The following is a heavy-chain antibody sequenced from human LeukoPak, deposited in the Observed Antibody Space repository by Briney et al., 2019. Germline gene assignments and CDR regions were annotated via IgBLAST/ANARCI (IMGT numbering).Heavy chain of an antibody. CDR3: ARLRDYGSGTFYNDY. CDR1: GDSLSNYY. V-gene: IGHV4-59*08. J-gene: IGHJ4*02. Sequence: SETLSLTCSVSGDSLSNYYWIWMRQPPGKGLEWVGYIYYTGSPNYNPSLKSRVTISVDTSKNQFSLKLSSVTAADTAVYYCARLRDYGSGTFYNDYWGQGTLVTVSS. CDR2: IYYTGSP. D-gene: IGHD3-10*01.